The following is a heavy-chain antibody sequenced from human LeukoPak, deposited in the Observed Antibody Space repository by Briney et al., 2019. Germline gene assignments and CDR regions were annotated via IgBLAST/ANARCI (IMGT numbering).Heavy chain of an antibody. D-gene: IGHD5-24*01. CDR3: ATGEGGRWLQLSPIFDY. J-gene: IGHJ4*02. CDR1: GYTLTELS. Sequence: ASVKVSCKVSGYTLTELSMHWVRQAPGKGLEWMGGFDPEDGETIYAQKFQGRVTMTEAKSTDTAYMELSSMRSEDTAVYYCATGEGGRWLQLSPIFDYWGQGTLVTVSS. CDR2: FDPEDGET. V-gene: IGHV1-24*01.